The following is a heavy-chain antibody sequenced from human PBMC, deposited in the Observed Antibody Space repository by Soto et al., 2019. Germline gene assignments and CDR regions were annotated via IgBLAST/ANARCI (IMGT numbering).Heavy chain of an antibody. CDR2: ISSSSSYI. V-gene: IGHV3-21*01. D-gene: IGHD2-21*02. CDR3: ARAPWGGDSYGMYV. Sequence: EVQLVESGGGLVKPGGSLRLSCAASGFTFSSYSMNWVRQAPGKGLEWVSSISSSSSYIYYADSVKGRFTISRDNAKNSLYLQMNSLRAEDTAVYYCARAPWGGDSYGMYVWGQGTTVTVSS. CDR1: GFTFSSYS. J-gene: IGHJ6*02.